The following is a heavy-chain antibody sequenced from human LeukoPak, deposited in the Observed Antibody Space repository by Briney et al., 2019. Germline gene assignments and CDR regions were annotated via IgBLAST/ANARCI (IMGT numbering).Heavy chain of an antibody. CDR3: ARRDGYCSSSSCYADYYYGMDV. V-gene: IGHV5-51*01. D-gene: IGHD2-2*01. CDR1: GYSFTSYW. J-gene: IGHJ6*02. CDR2: IYPGDSDT. Sequence: GESLKISCKGSGYSFTSYWIGWVRQMPGKGLEWMGIIYPGDSDTTYSPSFQGQVTISADKSISTAYLQWSSLKASDTAMYYCARRDGYCSSSSCYADYYYGMDVWGQGTTVTVSS.